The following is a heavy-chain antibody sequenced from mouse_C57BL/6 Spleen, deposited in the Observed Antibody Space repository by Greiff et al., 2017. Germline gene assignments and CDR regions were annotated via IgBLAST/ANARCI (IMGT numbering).Heavy chain of an antibody. CDR2: INPSSGYT. J-gene: IGHJ1*03. CDR3: ARIPYDYDDDWYFGV. CDR1: GYTFTSYW. V-gene: IGHV1-7*01. Sequence: QVQLQQSGAELAKPGASVKLSCKASGYTFTSYWMHWVKPRPGQGLEWIGYINPSSGYTKYDQKFKDKATLSEDKSSSTAYMQLSSLTYEDSAVYYCARIPYDYDDDWYFGVWGTGTTVTVSS. D-gene: IGHD2-4*01.